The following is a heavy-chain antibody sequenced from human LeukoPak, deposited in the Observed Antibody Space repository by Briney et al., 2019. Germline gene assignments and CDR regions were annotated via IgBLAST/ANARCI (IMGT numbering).Heavy chain of an antibody. Sequence: PSETLSLTCTVSGGSISRYYWSWIRQPPGKGLEWIGYMSSSGSTNYNPSLKSRVSISVDTSKNQFSLKLSSVTAADTAVYYCARALTVTTDIYYYYMDVWGKGTTVTVSS. CDR3: ARALTVTTDIYYYYMDV. CDR1: GGSISRYY. V-gene: IGHV4-4*09. D-gene: IGHD4-11*01. J-gene: IGHJ6*03. CDR2: MSSSGST.